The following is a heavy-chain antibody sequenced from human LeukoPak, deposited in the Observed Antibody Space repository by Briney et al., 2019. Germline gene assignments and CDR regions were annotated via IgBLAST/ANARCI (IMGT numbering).Heavy chain of an antibody. D-gene: IGHD1-26*01. CDR1: GFTFSSYA. CDR2: ISGSGGST. Sequence: PGGSLRLSCAASGFTFSSYAMSWVRQAPGKGLEWVSAISGSGGSTYYADSVKGRFTISRDNSKNTVYLQMNSLRAEDTAVYYCAKVRYSGSYYYYYGMDVWGQGTTVTVSS. CDR3: AKVRYSGSYYYYYGMDV. J-gene: IGHJ6*02. V-gene: IGHV3-23*01.